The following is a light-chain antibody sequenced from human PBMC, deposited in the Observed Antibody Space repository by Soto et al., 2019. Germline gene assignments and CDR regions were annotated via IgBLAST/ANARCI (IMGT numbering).Light chain of an antibody. J-gene: IGKJ4*01. CDR3: QQLNSYPLT. CDR2: AAC. V-gene: IGKV1-9*01. CDR1: QGISSF. Sequence: IRLTQSPSSLSASVGDRVTITFRASQGISSFLAWFQQKPGKAPKLLIYAACTLQSGVPSRFSGSGSGTDFTLTISSLQPEDFATYYCQQLNSYPLTFGGGTKVDIK.